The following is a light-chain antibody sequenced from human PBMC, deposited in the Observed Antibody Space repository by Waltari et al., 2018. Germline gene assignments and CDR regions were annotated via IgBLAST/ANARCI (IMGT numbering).Light chain of an antibody. J-gene: IGLJ2*01. CDR1: RSNLGAGYY. V-gene: IGLV1-40*01. CDR3: SAWDTSLSAVL. Sequence: QSVLTQPPSTSGAPGQRNTISCTGTRSNLGAGYYVSWYQQFPGTAPKLLIYENINRPSGVSDRFSGSKSGTSASLTITGLQSEDEADYYCSAWDTSLSAVLFGGGTRLTVL. CDR2: ENI.